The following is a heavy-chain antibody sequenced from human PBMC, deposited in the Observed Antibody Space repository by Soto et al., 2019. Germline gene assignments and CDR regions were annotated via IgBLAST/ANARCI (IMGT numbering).Heavy chain of an antibody. CDR3: ATSMRHTLNP. Sequence: EVQVVESGGGLVQPGGSLRLSCAASGFTFRSHWMTWVRQVPGKGLEWVANINQDGSDQYYVDSVKGRFTISRDNAKHSLCLHMNSLRVEDTAVYYCATSMRHTLNPWGQGTLVTVSS. CDR2: INQDGSDQ. D-gene: IGHD2-8*01. J-gene: IGHJ5*02. V-gene: IGHV3-7*01. CDR1: GFTFRSHW.